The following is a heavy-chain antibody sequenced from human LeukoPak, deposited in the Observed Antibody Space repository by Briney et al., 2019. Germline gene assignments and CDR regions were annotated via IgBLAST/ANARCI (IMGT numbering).Heavy chain of an antibody. CDR2: ISSSSSYI. V-gene: IGHV3-21*01. D-gene: IGHD5-18*01. Sequence: GSLRLSCAASGFTFSSYSMNWVRQAPGKGLEWVSSISSSSSYIYYADSVKGRFTISRDNAKNSLYLQMNSLGAEDTAVYYCASERGYSYALDYWGQGTLVTVSS. CDR1: GFTFSSYS. CDR3: ASERGYSYALDY. J-gene: IGHJ4*02.